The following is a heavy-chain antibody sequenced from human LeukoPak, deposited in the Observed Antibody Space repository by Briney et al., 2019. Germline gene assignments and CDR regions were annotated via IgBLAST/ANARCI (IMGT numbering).Heavy chain of an antibody. Sequence: GGSLRLSCAASGFTFNNAWMNWVRQAPGKGLEWVGRIKSKNVGGTTDYAAPVKGRFTISRNDSKNTVYLQMNSLKIEDTAVYYCTSHAAFDPWGQGTLVTVSS. CDR2: IKSKNVGGTT. CDR3: TSHAAFDP. V-gene: IGHV3-15*01. CDR1: GFTFNNAW. J-gene: IGHJ5*02.